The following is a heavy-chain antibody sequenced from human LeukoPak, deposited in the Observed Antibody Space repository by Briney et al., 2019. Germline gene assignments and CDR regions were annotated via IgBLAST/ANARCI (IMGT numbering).Heavy chain of an antibody. V-gene: IGHV5-10-1*01. J-gene: IGHJ6*04. CDR2: IDPSDSYT. CDR1: GYSFTSYW. D-gene: IGHD2-15*01. Sequence: PGESLKISCKGSGYSFTSYWISWVRQMPGKGLEWMGRIDPSDSYTNYSPSFQGHVTISADKSISTAYLQWSSLKASDTVMYYCARHSLNCSGGSCPGDVWGKGTTVTVSS. CDR3: ARHSLNCSGGSCPGDV.